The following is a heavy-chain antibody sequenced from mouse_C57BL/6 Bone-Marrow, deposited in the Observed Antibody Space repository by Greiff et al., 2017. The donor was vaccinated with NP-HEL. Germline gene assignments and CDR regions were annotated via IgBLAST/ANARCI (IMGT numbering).Heavy chain of an antibody. D-gene: IGHD4-1*01. J-gene: IGHJ1*03. V-gene: IGHV14-4*01. CDR1: GFNIKDDY. CDR3: IPWDEGYFDG. Sequence: VQLQQSGAELVRPGASVKLSCTASGFNIKDDYMHWVKQRPEQGLEWIGWIDPENGDTEYASKFQGKATITADTSSNTAYLQLSSLTSEDTAVYYCIPWDEGYFDGWGTGTTVTVSS. CDR2: IDPENGDT.